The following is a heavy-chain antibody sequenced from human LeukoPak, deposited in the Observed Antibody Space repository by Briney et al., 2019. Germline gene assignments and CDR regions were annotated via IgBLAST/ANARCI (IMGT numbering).Heavy chain of an antibody. D-gene: IGHD3/OR15-3a*01. V-gene: IGHV4-59*01. CDR3: ARVDLGWFDP. CDR2: IYYSGST. Sequence: SETLSLTCTVSGGSISSYYWSWVRQPPGKGLEWIGYIYYSGSTNYNPSLKSRVTISVDTSKNQFSLKLSSVTAADTAVYYCARVDLGWFDPWGQGTLVTVSS. J-gene: IGHJ5*02. CDR1: GGSISSYY.